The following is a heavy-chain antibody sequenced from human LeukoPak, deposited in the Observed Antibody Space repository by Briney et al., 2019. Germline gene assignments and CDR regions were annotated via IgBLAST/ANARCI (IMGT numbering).Heavy chain of an antibody. CDR3: ARGYAAAGWYYFDY. CDR1: GFTFSSYA. Sequence: GRSLRLSCAASGFTFSSYAMHWVRQAPGKGLEWVAVISYDGSNKYYADSVKGRFTISRDNSKNTLYLQMNSLRAEDTAVYYCARGYAAAGWYYFDYWGQGTLVTVSS. V-gene: IGHV3-30-3*01. CDR2: ISYDGSNK. D-gene: IGHD6-13*01. J-gene: IGHJ4*02.